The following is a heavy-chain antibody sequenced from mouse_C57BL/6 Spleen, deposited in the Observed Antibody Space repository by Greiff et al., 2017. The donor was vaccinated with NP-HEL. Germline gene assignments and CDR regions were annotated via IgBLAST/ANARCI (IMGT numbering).Heavy chain of an antibody. CDR2: IYPGDGDT. J-gene: IGHJ4*01. Sequence: LQESGPELVKPGASVKISCKASGYAFSSSWMNWVKQRPGKGLEWIGRIYPGDGDTNYNGKFKGKATLTADKSSSTAYMQLSSLTSEDSAVYFCARGLYDDYAMDYWGQGTSVTVSS. CDR3: ARGLYDDYAMDY. D-gene: IGHD2-12*01. CDR1: GYAFSSSW. V-gene: IGHV1-82*01.